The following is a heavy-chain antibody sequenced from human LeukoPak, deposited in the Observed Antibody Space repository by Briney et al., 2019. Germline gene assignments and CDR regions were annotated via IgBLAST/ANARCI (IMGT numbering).Heavy chain of an antibody. V-gene: IGHV3-23*01. CDR1: GFTFNSYA. CDR2: VTGSGSAT. D-gene: IGHD4-17*01. CDR3: AKAMSTVMGGTDY. Sequence: GGSLRLSCAASGFTFNSYAMSWFRQASGKGLEWVSTVTGSGSATYYANSVKGRFIISRDNSKNTLYLQMNSLRADDTALYYCAKAMSTVMGGTDYWGQGTLVTVSS. J-gene: IGHJ4*02.